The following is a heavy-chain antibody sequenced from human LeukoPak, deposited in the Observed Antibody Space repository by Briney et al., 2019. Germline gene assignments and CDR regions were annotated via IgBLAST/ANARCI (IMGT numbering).Heavy chain of an antibody. CDR2: MNPNNGNT. D-gene: IGHD3-22*01. CDR3: ARTDYHDTSGASNWFDP. V-gene: IGHV1-8*01. CDR1: GYTFTSYD. J-gene: IGHJ5*02. Sequence: ASVKVSCKASGYTFTSYDINWVRQATGQGLEWMGWMNPNNGNTGCAQKFQGRVTMTRSTSTGTAYMELSSLRSEDTAVYYCARTDYHDTSGASNWFDPWGQGTLVTVSS.